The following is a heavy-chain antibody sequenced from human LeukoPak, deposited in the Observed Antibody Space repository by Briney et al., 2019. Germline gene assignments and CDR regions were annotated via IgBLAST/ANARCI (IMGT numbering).Heavy chain of an antibody. J-gene: IGHJ3*02. V-gene: IGHV4-39*01. Sequence: KPSEPLSLTCRVSGGSISTTIYYWVWIRQPPGTGLEWIGCEVYGGSTHYNPSLKSRVTISVDTSKNQFSLKLSSVTAADTAVYYCARLGDSSGYYLYAFDIWGQGTMVTVSS. CDR2: EVYGGST. D-gene: IGHD3-22*01. CDR1: GGSISTTIYY. CDR3: ARLGDSSGYYLYAFDI.